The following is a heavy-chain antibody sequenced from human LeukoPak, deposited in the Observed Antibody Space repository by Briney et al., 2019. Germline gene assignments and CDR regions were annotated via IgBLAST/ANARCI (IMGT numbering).Heavy chain of an antibody. CDR2: IIPILGIA. V-gene: IGHV1-69*04. J-gene: IGHJ4*02. CDR3: AQGHYYDSSGYCDY. D-gene: IGHD3-22*01. CDR1: GGTFSSYA. Sequence: ASVKVSCKASGGTFSSYAISWVRQAPGQGLEWMGRIIPILGIANYAQKFQGRVTITADKSTSTAYMELSSLRFEDTAVYYCAQGHYYDSSGYCDYWGQGTLVTVSS.